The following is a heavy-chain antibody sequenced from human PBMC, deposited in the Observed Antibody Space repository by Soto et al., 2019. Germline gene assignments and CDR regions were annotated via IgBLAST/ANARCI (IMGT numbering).Heavy chain of an antibody. V-gene: IGHV4-30-4*01. Sequence: QVQLQESGPGLVKPSQTLSLTCTVTGGSISSGDYYWSWIRQHPGKGLEWIGYIFYSGSTYYNPSLKSRITISVDTSKNHFSLKLSSVTAADTAVYYCAREHKVRVSYSSGTYHCMDVWGPGTTVTVSS. J-gene: IGHJ6*02. CDR1: GGSISSGDYY. CDR3: AREHKVRVSYSSGTYHCMDV. CDR2: IFYSGST. D-gene: IGHD3-10*01.